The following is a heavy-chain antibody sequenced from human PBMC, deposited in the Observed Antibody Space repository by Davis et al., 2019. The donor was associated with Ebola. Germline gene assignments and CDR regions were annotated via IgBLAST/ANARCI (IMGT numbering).Heavy chain of an antibody. D-gene: IGHD6-19*01. CDR3: AKDSGWQMSP. CDR1: EFTFSDYY. CDR2: IKYDGSDK. Sequence: GESLKISCAASEFTFSDYYMSWIRQAPGKGLEWVGKIKYDGSDKYYLDSVKGRFTISRDNAENSLYLQMDSLTVEDTAIYYCAKDSGWQMSPWGQGTLVIVSS. V-gene: IGHV3-7*01. J-gene: IGHJ5*02.